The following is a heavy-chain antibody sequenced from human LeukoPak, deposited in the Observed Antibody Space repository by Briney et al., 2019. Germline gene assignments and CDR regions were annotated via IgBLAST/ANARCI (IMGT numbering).Heavy chain of an antibody. Sequence: PGGSLRLSCAASGFTFSSYAMSWVRQPPGKGLEWVSVISGSGGRTYYADSVKGRFTLSRDNSNNTLSLEMSSLRAEDTAVYYCAREGTYYDSSGYYVSWGQGTLVTVFS. CDR3: AREGTYYDSSGYYVS. V-gene: IGHV3-23*01. J-gene: IGHJ5*02. CDR1: GFTFSSYA. CDR2: ISGSGGRT. D-gene: IGHD3-22*01.